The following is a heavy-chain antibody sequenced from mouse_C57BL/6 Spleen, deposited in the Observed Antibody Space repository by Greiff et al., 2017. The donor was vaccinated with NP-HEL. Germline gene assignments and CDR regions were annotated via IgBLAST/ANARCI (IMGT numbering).Heavy chain of an antibody. CDR2: IDPETGGT. Sequence: QEKQRGGEGGRRGASVRMACKASGYTFTDYEMHWGKQTPVHGLEWIGAIDPETGGTAYNQKFKGKAILTADKSSSTAYMELRSLTSEDSAVYYCTPITTVVGGDYWGQGTTLTVSS. V-gene: IGHV1-15*01. CDR1: GYTFTDYE. CDR3: TPITTVVGGDY. D-gene: IGHD1-1*01. J-gene: IGHJ2*01.